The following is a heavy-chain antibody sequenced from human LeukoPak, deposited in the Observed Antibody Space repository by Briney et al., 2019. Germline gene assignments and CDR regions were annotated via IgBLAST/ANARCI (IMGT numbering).Heavy chain of an antibody. CDR1: GGSISSNSYS. CDR2: MSYSGST. J-gene: IGHJ4*02. V-gene: IGHV4-39*07. Sequence: PSETLSLTCTVSGGSISSNSYSWGWIRQPPGKGLEWIASMSYSGSTYYNPSLKSRVTISVDTSRNQFSLKLSSVTAADTAVYYCALGGGYSYGFDHWGQGTLVTVSS. CDR3: ALGGGYSYGFDH. D-gene: IGHD5-18*01.